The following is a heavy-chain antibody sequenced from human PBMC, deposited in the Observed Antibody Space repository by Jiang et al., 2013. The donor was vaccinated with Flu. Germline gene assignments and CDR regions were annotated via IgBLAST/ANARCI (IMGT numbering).Heavy chain of an antibody. CDR1: GYTFTSYG. J-gene: IGHJ4*02. CDR3: ASSVRFGELSKDY. V-gene: IGHV1-18*01. Sequence: KASGYTFTSYGISWVRQAPGQGLEWMGWISAYNGNTNYAQKLQGRVTMTTDTSTSTAYMELRSLRSDDTAVYYCASSVRFGELSKDYWGQGTLVTVSS. D-gene: IGHD3-10*01. CDR2: ISAYNGNT.